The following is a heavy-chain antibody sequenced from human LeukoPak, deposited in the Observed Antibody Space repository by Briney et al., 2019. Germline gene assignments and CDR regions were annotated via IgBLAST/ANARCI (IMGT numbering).Heavy chain of an antibody. Sequence: PSGGSTSYAQKFQGRVTMTRDTSTSTVYMELSSLRSEDTAVYYCARAIHYDSSGYLMIDYWGQGTLVTVPS. CDR2: PSGGST. CDR3: ARAIHYDSSGYLMIDY. J-gene: IGHJ4*02. D-gene: IGHD3-22*01. V-gene: IGHV1-46*01.